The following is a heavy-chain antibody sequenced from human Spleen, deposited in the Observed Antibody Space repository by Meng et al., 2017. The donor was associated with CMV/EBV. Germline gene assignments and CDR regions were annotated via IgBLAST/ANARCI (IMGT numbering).Heavy chain of an antibody. CDR1: GFTFSSYS. D-gene: IGHD3-3*01. V-gene: IGHV3-48*04. CDR3: ARDNAYYDFWSGYYYY. Sequence: GGSLRLSCAASGFTFSSYSVKWVRQAPGKGLEWVSYSNNSSRTIYYADSVKGQFTMSRDNAKKSLFLQMNSLRAEDTAVYYCARDNAYYDFWSGYYYYWGQGTLVTVSS. CDR2: SNNSSRTI. J-gene: IGHJ4*02.